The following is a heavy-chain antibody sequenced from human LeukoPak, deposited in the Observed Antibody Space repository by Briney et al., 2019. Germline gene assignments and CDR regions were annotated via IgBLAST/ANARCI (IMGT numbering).Heavy chain of an antibody. D-gene: IGHD2-2*01. J-gene: IGHJ6*03. CDR1: GGSISSYY. Sequence: PSETLSLTCTISGGSISSYYWSWIRQPAGKGLEWIGRIYTSGSTNYNPSLKSRVTMSVDTSKNQFSLKLSSVTAADTAVYYCAREYQLPYYYYYYYMDVWGKGTTVTVSS. CDR3: AREYQLPYYYYYYYMDV. CDR2: IYTSGST. V-gene: IGHV4-4*07.